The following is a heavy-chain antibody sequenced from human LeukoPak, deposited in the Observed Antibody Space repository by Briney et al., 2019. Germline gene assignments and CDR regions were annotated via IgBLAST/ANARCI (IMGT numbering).Heavy chain of an antibody. J-gene: IGHJ4*02. Sequence: GGSLRLSCAASGFTFSSYAMSWVRQAPGKGLEWVSAISGSGGSTYYADSVKGRFTISRDNSKSTLYLQMNSLRAEDTAVYYCAKDSLWFGELSFDYWGQGTLVTVPS. CDR1: GFTFSSYA. V-gene: IGHV3-23*01. D-gene: IGHD3-10*01. CDR3: AKDSLWFGELSFDY. CDR2: ISGSGGST.